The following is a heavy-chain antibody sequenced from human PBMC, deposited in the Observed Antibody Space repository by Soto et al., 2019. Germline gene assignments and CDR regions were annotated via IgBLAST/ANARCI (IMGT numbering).Heavy chain of an antibody. CDR2: IIPLFGTA. Sequence: WASVKVSCKTSGGTFSTYAIYWVRQAPGQGLEWMGAIIPLFGTADYAQKFQGRVTITADESTSTAYMELSSLRSEDTAVYYCARPKGSYSSGYYYFGYWGQGTLVTVSS. CDR3: ARPKGSYSSGYYYFGY. V-gene: IGHV1-69*13. D-gene: IGHD6-19*01. J-gene: IGHJ4*02. CDR1: GGTFSTYA.